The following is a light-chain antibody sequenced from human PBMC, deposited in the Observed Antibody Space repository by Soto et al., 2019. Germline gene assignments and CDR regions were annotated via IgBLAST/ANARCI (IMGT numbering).Light chain of an antibody. Sequence: EIVMTQSPATLSVSPGERATLSCRASQSVSSNLAWYQQKPGQAPRLLIYGASNRPTGIPERFRGSGSGTDFTLTISRLEPQDSAMYYCQQYVISVTFGQGTRLENK. CDR1: QSVSSN. V-gene: IGKV3-20*01. J-gene: IGKJ5*01. CDR2: GAS. CDR3: QQYVISVT.